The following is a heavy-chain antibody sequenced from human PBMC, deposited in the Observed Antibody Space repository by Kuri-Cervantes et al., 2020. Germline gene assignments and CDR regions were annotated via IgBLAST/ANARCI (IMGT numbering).Heavy chain of an antibody. CDR3: AREPPNWNDAYDAFDI. V-gene: IGHV3-21*03. D-gene: IGHD1-20*01. CDR2: ISSSSSYI. Sequence: GESLKISCAASGFTFNNYGMHWVRQAPGKGLEWVSSISSSSSYIYYADSVKGRFTISRDNAKNSLYLQMNSLRAEDTAVYYCAREPPNWNDAYDAFDIWGQGTMVTVSS. CDR1: GFTFNNYG. J-gene: IGHJ3*02.